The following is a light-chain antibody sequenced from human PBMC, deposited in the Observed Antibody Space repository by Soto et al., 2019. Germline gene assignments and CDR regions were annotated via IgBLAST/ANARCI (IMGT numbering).Light chain of an antibody. V-gene: IGLV1-44*01. CDR2: ANH. J-gene: IGLJ3*02. Sequence: QSVLTQPLSASGTPGQRVTISCSGSTSNIGSNAVTWYQQFPGTAPKLLIYANHQRPSGVPDRFSGSKSGTSASLAISGLQSEDEAHYYCAVWDDTLSGLVFGGGTQLTVL. CDR1: TSNIGSNA. CDR3: AVWDDTLSGLV.